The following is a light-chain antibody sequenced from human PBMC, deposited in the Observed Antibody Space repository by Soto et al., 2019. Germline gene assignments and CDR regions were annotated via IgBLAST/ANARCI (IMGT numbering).Light chain of an antibody. Sequence: EIVMTQSPATLSVSPGERATLSCRASQSVSSNLAWYQQKPGQAPRLLFYAASTRATGIPARFSGSGSGSEFSLTISSLQSEDFAVYYCQQYNKWPLTFGGGTKVEIK. CDR2: AAS. V-gene: IGKV3-15*01. CDR3: QQYNKWPLT. J-gene: IGKJ4*01. CDR1: QSVSSN.